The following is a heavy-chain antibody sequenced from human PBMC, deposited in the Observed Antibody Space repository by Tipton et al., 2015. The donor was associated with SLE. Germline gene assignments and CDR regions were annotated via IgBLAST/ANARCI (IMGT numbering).Heavy chain of an antibody. D-gene: IGHD3-10*01. J-gene: IGHJ5*02. CDR3: ARDTRFVLDP. CDR1: GFTFSSHA. CDR2: FYAGGST. V-gene: IGHV3-66*01. Sequence: SLRLSCAASGFTFSSHAMNWVRQAPGKGLEWVSIFYAGGSTYYADSVKGRFIISRDNSKNTVYLQMNSLRPEDTAVYYCARDTRFVLDPWGQGTLVTVSS.